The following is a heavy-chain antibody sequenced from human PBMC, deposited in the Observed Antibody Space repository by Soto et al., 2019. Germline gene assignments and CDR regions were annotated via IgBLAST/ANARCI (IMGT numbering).Heavy chain of an antibody. CDR3: ARNGYSSSWYFDY. V-gene: IGHV4-39*01. CDR1: GGSISSSSYY. Sequence: SETLSLTCTVSGGSISSSSYYWGWIRQPPGKGLEWIGSIYYSGSTYYNPSLKSRVTISVDTSKNTLYLQMNSLRAEDTAVYYCARNGYSSSWYFDYWGQGTLVTVSS. CDR2: IYYSGST. D-gene: IGHD6-13*01. J-gene: IGHJ4*02.